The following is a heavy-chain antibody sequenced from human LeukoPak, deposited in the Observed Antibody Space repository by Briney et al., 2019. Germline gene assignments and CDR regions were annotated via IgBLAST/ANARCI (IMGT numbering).Heavy chain of an antibody. D-gene: IGHD3-22*01. V-gene: IGHV4-59*12. CDR2: IYYSGNT. Sequence: PSETLSLTCTVSGDSISSYYWSWIRQPPGKGLEWIGYIYYSGNTKYNPSLKSRVTISVDTSKNQISLKLSSVTAADTAVYYCARRSLALLRIVVVRGYYMDVWGKGTTVTISS. CDR3: ARRSLALLRIVVVRGYYMDV. CDR1: GDSISSYY. J-gene: IGHJ6*03.